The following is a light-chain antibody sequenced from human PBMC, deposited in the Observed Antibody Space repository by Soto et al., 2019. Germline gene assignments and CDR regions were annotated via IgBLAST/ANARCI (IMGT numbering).Light chain of an antibody. J-gene: IGKJ5*01. CDR2: DAS. CDR3: QQRSNWPPIT. CDR1: QSVSSY. V-gene: IGKV3-11*01. Sequence: EMVLTQSPATLSLSPGERATLSFRASQSVSSYLAWYQQKPGQAPRLLIYDASNRATGIPARFSGSGSGTDFTLTISSLEPEDFAVYYCQQRSNWPPITFGQGTRLE.